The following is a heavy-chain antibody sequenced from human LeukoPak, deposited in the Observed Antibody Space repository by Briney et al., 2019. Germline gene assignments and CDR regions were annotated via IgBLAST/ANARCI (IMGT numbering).Heavy chain of an antibody. CDR2: IYYSGST. CDR3: ARHDYGGYSQFDY. CDR1: GVSISSYY. V-gene: IGHV4-59*01. Sequence: PSETLSLTCTVSGVSISSYYWSWIRQPPGKGLEWIGYIYYSGSTNYNPSLKSRVTISVDTSKNQFSLKLSSVTAADTAVYYCARHDYGGYSQFDYWGQGTLVTVSS. J-gene: IGHJ4*02. D-gene: IGHD4-23*01.